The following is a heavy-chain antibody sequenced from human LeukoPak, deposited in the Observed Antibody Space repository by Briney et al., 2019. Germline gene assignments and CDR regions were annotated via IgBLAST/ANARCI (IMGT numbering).Heavy chain of an antibody. V-gene: IGHV4-34*01. D-gene: IGHD6-19*01. CDR1: GGSFSDYY. Sequence: SETLSLTCAVYGGSFSDYYWSWIRQPPGKGLEWIGEINHTGSTNYNPSLKSRVTVSVDTSKKEFTLKLSSVTAADTAVYYCARCYIGVASTDSDYWGQGTLVTVSS. CDR3: ARCYIGVASTDSDY. CDR2: INHTGST. J-gene: IGHJ4*02.